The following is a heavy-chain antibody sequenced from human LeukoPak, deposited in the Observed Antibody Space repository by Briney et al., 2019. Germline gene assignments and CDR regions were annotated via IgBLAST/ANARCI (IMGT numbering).Heavy chain of an antibody. Sequence: SVKVSCKASGGTFISYAISWVRQAPGQGLEWMGGIIPIFGTANYAQKFQGRVTITADESTSTAYMELSSLRSEDTAVYYCARDLEAAAGTNWFDPWGRGTLVTVSS. CDR1: GGTFISYA. CDR2: IIPIFGTA. D-gene: IGHD6-13*01. CDR3: ARDLEAAAGTNWFDP. J-gene: IGHJ5*02. V-gene: IGHV1-69*13.